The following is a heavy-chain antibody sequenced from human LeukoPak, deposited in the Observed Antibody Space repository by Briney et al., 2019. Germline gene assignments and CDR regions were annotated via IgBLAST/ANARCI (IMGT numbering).Heavy chain of an antibody. Sequence: GGSLRLSCAASGFSFSSYAMTWVRQAPGKGLEWVSAISGSGGNTYYADSVKGRFTVSRDNSENTLYLQMNSLRAEDTAIYYCVKGPRGPSGYTHWGQGTLVTVSS. CDR1: GFSFSSYA. CDR3: VKGPRGPSGYTH. CDR2: ISGSGGNT. V-gene: IGHV3-23*01. J-gene: IGHJ4*02. D-gene: IGHD3-22*01.